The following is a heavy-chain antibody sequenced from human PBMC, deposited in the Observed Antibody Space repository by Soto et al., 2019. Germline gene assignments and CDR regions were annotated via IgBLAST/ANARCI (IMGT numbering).Heavy chain of an antibody. D-gene: IGHD5-18*01. Sequence: PGESLKISCKGSGYSLTSYWIGWVRQMPGKGLEWMGIIYPGGSDTRYSPSFQGQVTISADKSISTAYLQWSSLKASDTAMYYCARTRIQLSAIPYYYYDMDVWGQGTTVTVSS. V-gene: IGHV5-51*01. CDR2: IYPGGSDT. CDR3: ARTRIQLSAIPYYYYDMDV. J-gene: IGHJ6*02. CDR1: GYSLTSYW.